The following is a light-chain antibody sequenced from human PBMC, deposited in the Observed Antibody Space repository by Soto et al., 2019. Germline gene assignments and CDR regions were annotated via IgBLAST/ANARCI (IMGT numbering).Light chain of an antibody. V-gene: IGKV1-39*01. CDR2: AAS. CDR1: QSIRRS. J-gene: IGKJ1*01. CDR3: QQSYSRGT. Sequence: DIQVRQSPSSLTASVGDRFTITCRSGQSIRRSLNWYQQKPGKAPKLLISAASSLHSGVPSSFSGSGSGTDFTLTISSLQPEDFATYYCQQSYSRGTFGQGTKVDI.